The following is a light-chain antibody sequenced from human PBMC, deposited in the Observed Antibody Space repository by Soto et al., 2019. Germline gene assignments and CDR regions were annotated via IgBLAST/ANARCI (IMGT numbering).Light chain of an antibody. J-gene: IGKJ4*01. V-gene: IGKV3-20*01. CDR2: GAS. Sequence: ENQLTQVPGTLPLSPGDRPTLYCRASQSLSSDSLAWYQQKPGQAPRLLIYGASSRANGIPDRFSGSGSGTDFTLTISRLEPEDFAAYYCHHYGSSPLTFGGGTKVDIK. CDR3: HHYGSSPLT. CDR1: QSLSSDS.